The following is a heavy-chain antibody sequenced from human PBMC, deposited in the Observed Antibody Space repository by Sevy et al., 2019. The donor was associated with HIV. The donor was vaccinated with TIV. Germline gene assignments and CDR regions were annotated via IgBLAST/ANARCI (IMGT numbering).Heavy chain of an antibody. J-gene: IGHJ5*02. Sequence: ASVKFSCKASGYTFTSYDINWVRQATGQGLEWMGWMNPNSGNTGYAQKFQGRVTMTRNTSISTAYMELSSLRSEDTAVYYCARGLVVVAASPGYWFDPWGQGTLVTVSS. CDR2: MNPNSGNT. CDR1: GYTFTSYD. CDR3: ARGLVVVAASPGYWFDP. V-gene: IGHV1-8*01. D-gene: IGHD2-15*01.